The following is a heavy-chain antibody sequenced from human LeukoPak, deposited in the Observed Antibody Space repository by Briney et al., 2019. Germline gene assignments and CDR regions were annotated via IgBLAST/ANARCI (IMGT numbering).Heavy chain of an antibody. CDR2: IYYSGTT. CDR3: ARADYYGSSAYPY. J-gene: IGHJ4*02. D-gene: IGHD3-22*01. Sequence: SETLSLTCTVSGGSISSYYRSWIRQPPGKGLEWIGYIYYSGTTNYNPSLKSRVTISVDTSKNQFSLNLSSVTAADTAVYYCARADYYGSSAYPYWGQGTLVTVSS. CDR1: GGSISSYY. V-gene: IGHV4-59*01.